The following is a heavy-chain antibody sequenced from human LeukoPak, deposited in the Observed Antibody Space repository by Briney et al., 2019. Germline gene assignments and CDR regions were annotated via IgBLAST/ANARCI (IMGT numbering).Heavy chain of an antibody. CDR1: GFTFSSYG. CDR3: ADDPSGAAFDI. CDR2: ISYDGSNT. Sequence: GGSLRLSCAASGFTFSSYGMHWVRQAPGKGLEWVAVISYDGSNTYYADSVKGRFTISRDNSKNTLYLQRNSLRAEDTAVYYCADDPSGAAFDIWGQGTMVTVSS. D-gene: IGHD3-10*01. J-gene: IGHJ3*02. V-gene: IGHV3-30*18.